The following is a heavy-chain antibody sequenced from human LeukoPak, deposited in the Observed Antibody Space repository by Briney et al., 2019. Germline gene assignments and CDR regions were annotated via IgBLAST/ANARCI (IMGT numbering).Heavy chain of an antibody. Sequence: GGSLRLSCAASEFTFSSYVMTWVRQAPGKGLEWVSSISGSGGSTYYADSVKGRFTISRDNSKNTLYLQMNGLRAEDTAVYYCAKGGHDFWSGYYYFAYWGQGTLVTVSS. CDR3: AKGGHDFWSGYYYFAY. J-gene: IGHJ4*02. CDR1: EFTFSSYV. V-gene: IGHV3-23*01. D-gene: IGHD3-3*01. CDR2: ISGSGGST.